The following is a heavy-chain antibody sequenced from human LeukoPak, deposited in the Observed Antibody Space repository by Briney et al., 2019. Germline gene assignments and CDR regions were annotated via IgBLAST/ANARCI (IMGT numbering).Heavy chain of an antibody. CDR3: ARVNWNYQSFDY. CDR2: IYYSGST. J-gene: IGHJ4*02. D-gene: IGHD1-7*01. CDR1: GGSISSGGYS. V-gene: IGHV4-31*03. Sequence: SETLSLTCTVSGGSISSGGYSWSWIRQHPGKGPEWIGYIYYSGSTYYNPSLKSRVTISVDTSKNQFSLKLSSVTAADTAVYYCARVNWNYQSFDYWGQGTLVTVSS.